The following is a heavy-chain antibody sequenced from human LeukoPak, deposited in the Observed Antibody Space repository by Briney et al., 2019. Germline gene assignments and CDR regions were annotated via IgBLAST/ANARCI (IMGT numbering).Heavy chain of an antibody. CDR1: GYTFTSYD. CDR2: MNPNCGNT. V-gene: IGHV1-8*01. D-gene: IGHD3-16*02. J-gene: IGHJ4*02. CDR3: ARSKDYDYVWASYPHDY. Sequence: GASVKVSCKASGYTFTSYDINWVRQATGQGLEWMGWMNPNCGNTGYAQKFQGRVTMTRNTSISTAYMELSSLRSEDTAVYYCARSKDYDYVWASYPHDYWGQGTLVTVSS.